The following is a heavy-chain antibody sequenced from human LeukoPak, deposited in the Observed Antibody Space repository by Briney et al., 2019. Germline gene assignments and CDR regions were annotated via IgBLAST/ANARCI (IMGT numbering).Heavy chain of an antibody. V-gene: IGHV3-7*04. CDR3: ARAGTCSSTSCDGGIEY. J-gene: IGHJ4*02. D-gene: IGHD2-2*01. Sequence: GGSLRLSCAASEFIFSTYWMSWVRQAPGKGLEWVATIRQDGSEKHHVDPVRGRFTISRDNAKNSLYLLMNNLRVEDTAVYYCARAGTCSSTSCDGGIEYWGQGTLVTVSS. CDR2: IRQDGSEK. CDR1: EFIFSTYW.